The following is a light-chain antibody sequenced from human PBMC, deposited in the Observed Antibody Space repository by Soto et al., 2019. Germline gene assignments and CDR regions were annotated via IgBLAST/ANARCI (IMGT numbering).Light chain of an antibody. Sequence: DIQMTQSPSSLSASVGDRVTITCRASQTISSYLNWYQQKPGKAPKLLIYTASSLQGGVPSRFSGSGSVTDFTLTISNLQPEDFATYYCQQSSSTPWTFGQGTKVEIK. J-gene: IGKJ1*01. CDR3: QQSSSTPWT. CDR1: QTISSY. V-gene: IGKV1-39*01. CDR2: TAS.